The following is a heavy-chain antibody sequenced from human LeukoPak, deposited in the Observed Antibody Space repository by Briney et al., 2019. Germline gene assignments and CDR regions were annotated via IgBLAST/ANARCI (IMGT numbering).Heavy chain of an antibody. Sequence: GGSLRLSCAASGFTFSASPIHWVRHASGQGLEWVGRIRSRANTYATAYGASVKGRFTISRDDSKNTAYPQMNSLKTEDTAVYYCTSQDCSGGSCYFDYWGQGTLVTVAS. CDR1: GFTFSASP. V-gene: IGHV3-73*01. J-gene: IGHJ4*02. D-gene: IGHD2-15*01. CDR3: TSQDCSGGSCYFDY. CDR2: IRSRANTYAT.